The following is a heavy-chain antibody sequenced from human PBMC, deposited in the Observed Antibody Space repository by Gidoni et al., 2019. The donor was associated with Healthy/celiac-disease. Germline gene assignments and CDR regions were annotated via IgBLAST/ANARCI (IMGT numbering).Heavy chain of an antibody. CDR1: GGSFSGYY. V-gene: IGHV4-34*01. J-gene: IGHJ5*02. CDR3: ARGRRGTLRQGWFDA. Sequence: QVHLQQWGAGLLKPSDTLSLPCAVYGGSFSGYYWSWIRQPPGKRLEWIGEINHSGSTNYNPSLKSRVTISVDTSKNQFSMKGSSVTAADTAVYCCARGRRGTLRQGWFDAWGQGTLVTVSS. D-gene: IGHD1-7*01. CDR2: INHSGST.